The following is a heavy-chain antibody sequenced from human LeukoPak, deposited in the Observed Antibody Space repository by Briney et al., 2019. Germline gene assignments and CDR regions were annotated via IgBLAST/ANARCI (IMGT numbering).Heavy chain of an antibody. CDR3: ARATYFAPLDY. V-gene: IGHV1-46*01. Sequence: ASVKVSCKASGYTFTGYYMHWVRQAPGQGLEWMGIINPSGGSTSYAQKFQGRVTMTRDMSTSTVYMELSSLRSEDTAVYYCARATYFAPLDYWGQGTLVTVSS. D-gene: IGHD3-9*01. J-gene: IGHJ4*02. CDR2: INPSGGST. CDR1: GYTFTGYY.